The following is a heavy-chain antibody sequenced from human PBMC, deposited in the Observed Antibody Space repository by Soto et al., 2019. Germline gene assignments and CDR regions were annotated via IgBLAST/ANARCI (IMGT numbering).Heavy chain of an antibody. Sequence: SETLSLTCAVYGGSFSGYYWSWIRQPPGKGLEWIGEINHSGSTNYNPSLKSRVTISVDTSKNQFSLKLSSVTAADTAVYYCAGQKGRSWRLGVWFDPWGQGTLVTVSS. D-gene: IGHD6-13*01. CDR3: AGQKGRSWRLGVWFDP. CDR1: GGSFSGYY. CDR2: INHSGST. J-gene: IGHJ5*02. V-gene: IGHV4-34*01.